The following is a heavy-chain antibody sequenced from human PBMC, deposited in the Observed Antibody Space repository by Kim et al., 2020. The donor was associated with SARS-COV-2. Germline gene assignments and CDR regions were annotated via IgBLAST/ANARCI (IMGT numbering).Heavy chain of an antibody. CDR3: AVRSGWFDY. CDR1: GGSIRSSSYY. J-gene: IGHJ4*02. CDR2: VYYSGST. Sequence: SETLSLTCTVSGGSIRSSSYYWGWIRQPPGKGLEWIGSVYYSGSTYYSPSLKSRVTISVDTSKNQFSLKLSSVTAADTAVYYCAVRSGWFDYWGQGTLVTVSS. D-gene: IGHD6-19*01. V-gene: IGHV4-39*07.